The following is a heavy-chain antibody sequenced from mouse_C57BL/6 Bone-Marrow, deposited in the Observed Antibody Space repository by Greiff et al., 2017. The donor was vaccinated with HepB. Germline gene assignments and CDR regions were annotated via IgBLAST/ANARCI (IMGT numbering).Heavy chain of an antibody. V-gene: IGHV5-17*01. Sequence: EVKVVESGGGLVKPGGSLKLSCAASGFTFSDYGMHWVRQAPEKGLEWVAYISSGSSTIYYADTVKGRFTISRDNAMNTLFLQMTSLRSEDTAMYYCARDYYGSSYWYFDVWGTGTTVTVSS. CDR2: ISSGSSTI. CDR3: ARDYYGSSYWYFDV. CDR1: GFTFSDYG. J-gene: IGHJ1*03. D-gene: IGHD1-1*01.